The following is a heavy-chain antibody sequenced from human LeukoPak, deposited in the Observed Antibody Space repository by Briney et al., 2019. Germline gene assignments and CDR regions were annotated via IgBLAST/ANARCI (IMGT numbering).Heavy chain of an antibody. CDR1: GGSISSYY. J-gene: IGHJ5*02. CDR3: ARESVSSGTNWFDP. Sequence: SETLSLTCTVSGGSISSYYWSWIRQPAGKGLEWIGRIYTSGSTNYNPSLKSRVTISVDTSKNQFSLKLSSVTAADTAVYYCARESVSSGTNWFDPWGQGTLVTVSS. D-gene: IGHD3-10*01. V-gene: IGHV4-4*07. CDR2: IYTSGST.